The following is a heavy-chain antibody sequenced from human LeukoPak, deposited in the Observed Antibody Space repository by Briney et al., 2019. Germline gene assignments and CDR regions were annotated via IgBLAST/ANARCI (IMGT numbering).Heavy chain of an antibody. J-gene: IGHJ5*01. D-gene: IGHD2-21*02. Sequence: SETLSLTCTVSGASISSGEYYWTWVRQPPGKGLEWIGYIYYSASTYYNPSLKSRVTISLDTSKNQFSLTLTSVTAADTAVYYCSSPPCDLRVFDSWGQGTQVTVSS. V-gene: IGHV4-30-4*01. CDR2: IYYSAST. CDR1: GASISSGEYY. CDR3: SSPPCDLRVFDS.